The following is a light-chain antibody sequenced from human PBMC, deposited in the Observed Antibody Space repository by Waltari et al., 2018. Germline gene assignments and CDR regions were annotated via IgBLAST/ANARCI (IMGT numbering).Light chain of an antibody. CDR2: KAS. V-gene: IGKV1-39*01. CDR3: QHNYGTPPT. J-gene: IGKJ4*01. CDR1: ENVNNY. Sequence: DIQMTQSPSSLSASVGDRVTITCRASENVNNYLNWYQQKPGKAPKLLIYKASTLQSGVPSRFSGSGSGTDYTFIISSLQSEDVATYYCQHNYGTPPTFGGGTKVEIK.